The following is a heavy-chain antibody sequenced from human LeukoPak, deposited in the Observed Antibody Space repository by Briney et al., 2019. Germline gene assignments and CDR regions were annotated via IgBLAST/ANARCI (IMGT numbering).Heavy chain of an antibody. Sequence: SQTLSLTCTVSGGSISSGNYYWSWIRQPSGKGLEWIGYIYYSGSTYYNPSLKSRVTISVDTSKNQFSLKLSSVTAADTAVYYCAREADYSGSYYFDPWGQGTLVTVSS. CDR1: GGSISSGNYY. CDR2: IYYSGST. D-gene: IGHD1-26*01. CDR3: AREADYSGSYYFDP. J-gene: IGHJ5*02. V-gene: IGHV4-30-4*01.